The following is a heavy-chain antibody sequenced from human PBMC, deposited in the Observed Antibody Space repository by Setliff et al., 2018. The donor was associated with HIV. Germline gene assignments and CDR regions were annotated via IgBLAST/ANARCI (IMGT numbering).Heavy chain of an antibody. CDR2: IQSKIAGDT. CDR3: TAVREG. Sequence: PGGSLRLSFAASAFTFSNDWLNWVRQAPGKGLEWVGRIQSKIAGDTYYADSVKGRFTIYRDNSKNTLYLQLNSLKTEDTALYYCTAVREGWGQGTLVTVSS. J-gene: IGHJ4*02. D-gene: IGHD1-26*01. V-gene: IGHV3-15*07. CDR1: AFTFSNDW.